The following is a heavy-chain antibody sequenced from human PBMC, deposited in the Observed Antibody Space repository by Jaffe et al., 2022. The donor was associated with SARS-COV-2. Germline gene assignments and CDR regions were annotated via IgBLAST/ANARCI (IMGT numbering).Heavy chain of an antibody. V-gene: IGHV4-39*01. CDR2: IYYSGST. D-gene: IGHD3-10*01. J-gene: IGHJ5*02. CDR3: ARHRVLMVRANWFDP. CDR1: GGSISSSSYY. Sequence: QLQLQESGPGLVKPSETLSLTCTVSGGSISSSSYYWGWIRQPPGKGLEWIGSIYYSGSTYYNPSLKSRVTISVDTSKNQFSLKLSSVTAADTAVYYCARHRVLMVRANWFDPWGQGTLVTVSS.